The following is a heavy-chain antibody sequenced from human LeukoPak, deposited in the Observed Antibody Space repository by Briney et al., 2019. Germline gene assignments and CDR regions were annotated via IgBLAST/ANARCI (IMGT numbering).Heavy chain of an antibody. V-gene: IGHV1-8*03. CDR2: INPNSGNT. J-gene: IGHJ6*03. CDR1: GYTFTGYY. D-gene: IGHD3-3*01. CDR3: ARGEGGKSRLEWLHAYYYYYYMDV. Sequence: ASVKVSCKASGYTFTGYYMHWVRQAPGQGLEWMGWINPNSGNTGYAQKFQGRVTITRNTSISTAYMELSSLRSEDTAVYYCARGEGGKSRLEWLHAYYYYYYMDVWGKGTTVTVSS.